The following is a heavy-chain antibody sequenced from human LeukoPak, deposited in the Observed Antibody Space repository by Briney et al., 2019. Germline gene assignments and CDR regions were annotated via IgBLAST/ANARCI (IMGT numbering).Heavy chain of an antibody. J-gene: IGHJ4*02. CDR2: ISSNGGST. V-gene: IGHV3-64*01. CDR1: GFTFSSYA. CDR3: ARGPSGSYYYFDY. D-gene: IGHD1-26*01. Sequence: GGSLRLSCAASGFTFSSYAMHWVRQAPGKGLEYVSAISSNGGSTYYANSVKGRFTISRDNSKNTLYLQMGSLRAKDMAVYYCARGPSGSYYYFDYWGQGTLVTVSS.